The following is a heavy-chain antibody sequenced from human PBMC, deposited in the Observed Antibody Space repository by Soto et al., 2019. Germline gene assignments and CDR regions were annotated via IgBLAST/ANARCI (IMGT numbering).Heavy chain of an antibody. CDR2: VSAGDGHT. CDR1: GYTFTKFT. D-gene: IGHD3-10*01. CDR3: ARDREYYGSGTYYDLEF. Sequence: QVPLVQSGAEVKKPGDSVKVSCKASGYTFTKFTLHWVRQAPGQSLEWMGWVSAGDGHTKYSQNLQGRVTITWDTSASTAYMEMISLRSEDTALYYCARDREYYGSGTYYDLEFWGQGSLVTVSS. J-gene: IGHJ4*02. V-gene: IGHV1-3*01.